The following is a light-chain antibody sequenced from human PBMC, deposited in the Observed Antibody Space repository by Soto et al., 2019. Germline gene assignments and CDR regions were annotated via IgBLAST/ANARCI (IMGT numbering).Light chain of an antibody. CDR3: QQYYSYPRT. Sequence: AIRMTQSPSSFSASTGDRVTITCRASQGISSYLAWYQQKPGKAPKLLIYAASTLQSGVPSRFSGSGSGTDFTLTISYLQSEDFATYYCQQYYSYPRTFGQGTKVKIK. CDR2: AAS. CDR1: QGISSY. J-gene: IGKJ1*01. V-gene: IGKV1-8*01.